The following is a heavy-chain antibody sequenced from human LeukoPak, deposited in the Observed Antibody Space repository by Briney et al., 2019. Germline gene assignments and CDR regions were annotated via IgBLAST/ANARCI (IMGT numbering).Heavy chain of an antibody. D-gene: IGHD3-9*01. Sequence: GGSLRLSCAASGFTFSDYYMSWIRQAPGKGLEWVSYISSSGSNIYYADPVKGRFTISRDNAKNSLYLQMNSLRAEDTAVYYCARPLRYFDWLSGGDYWGQGTLVTVSS. CDR3: ARPLRYFDWLSGGDY. CDR2: ISSSGSNI. J-gene: IGHJ4*02. V-gene: IGHV3-11*01. CDR1: GFTFSDYY.